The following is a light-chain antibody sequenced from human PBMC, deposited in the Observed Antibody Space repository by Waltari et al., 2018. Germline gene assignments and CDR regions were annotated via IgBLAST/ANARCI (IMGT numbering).Light chain of an antibody. CDR1: HSVSSY. V-gene: IGKV3-11*01. Sequence: ELVLTQSPATLSLSPGARVTLPCSASHSVSSYLSWYQQKPGQAPRLLIYDASTRATGIPARFSGSEYGTDFTLTITNLEPEDSAVYYCNQRATWPRTFGQGTKVEIK. CDR2: DAS. CDR3: NQRATWPRT. J-gene: IGKJ1*01.